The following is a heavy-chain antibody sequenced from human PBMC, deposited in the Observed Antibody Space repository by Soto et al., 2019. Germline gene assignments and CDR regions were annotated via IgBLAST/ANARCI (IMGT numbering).Heavy chain of an antibody. Sequence: PGGSLRLSCRASEFTFISSFMVWVRQAPGKGLEWVSGIGASGAGTYYADSVKGRFTISRDNSKNTLHLQMNSLRAEDTAVYYCALRKTGSYFDYWGQGTLVTVSS. D-gene: IGHD1-26*01. CDR3: ALRKTGSYFDY. CDR2: IGASGAGT. J-gene: IGHJ4*02. V-gene: IGHV3-23*01. CDR1: EFTFISSF.